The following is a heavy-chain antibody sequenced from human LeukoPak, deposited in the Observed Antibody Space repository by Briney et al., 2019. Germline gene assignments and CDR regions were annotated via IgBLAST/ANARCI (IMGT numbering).Heavy chain of an antibody. Sequence: GASVKVSCKASGYTFTSYGISWVRQAPGQGLEWMGWISAYNGNTNYAQKLQGRVTMTTDTSTSTVYMELRSLRSDDTAVYYCARGPNYYGSGSYFGYWGQGTLVTVSS. CDR2: ISAYNGNT. D-gene: IGHD3-10*01. CDR1: GYTFTSYG. J-gene: IGHJ4*02. CDR3: ARGPNYYGSGSYFGY. V-gene: IGHV1-18*01.